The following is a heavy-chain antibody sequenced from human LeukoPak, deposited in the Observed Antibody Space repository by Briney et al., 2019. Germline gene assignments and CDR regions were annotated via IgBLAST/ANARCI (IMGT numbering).Heavy chain of an antibody. Sequence: GGSLRLSCAASGFTFSSYSMNWVRQAPGKGLEWVSSISSSSSYIYYADSVKGRFTISRDNAKNSLYLQMNSLRAKDTAVYYCARVEDHYDSSGYFGFDYWGQGTLVTVSS. CDR2: ISSSSSYI. J-gene: IGHJ4*02. D-gene: IGHD3-22*01. V-gene: IGHV3-21*01. CDR3: ARVEDHYDSSGYFGFDY. CDR1: GFTFSSYS.